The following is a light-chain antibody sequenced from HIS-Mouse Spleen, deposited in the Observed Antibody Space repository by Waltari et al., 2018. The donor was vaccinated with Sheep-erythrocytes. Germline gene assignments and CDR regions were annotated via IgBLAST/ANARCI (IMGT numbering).Light chain of an antibody. CDR1: SSDVGGYNY. V-gene: IGLV2-11*01. CDR2: DVS. J-gene: IGLJ2*01. CDR3: CSYAGSYTFVV. Sequence: QSALTQPRSVSGSPGQSVTISCTGTSSDVGGYNYVSWYQQHPGKAPKPMIYDVSKRPYGVPDRFSGSKSGNTASLTISGLQAEDEADYYCCSYAGSYTFVVFGGGTKLTVL.